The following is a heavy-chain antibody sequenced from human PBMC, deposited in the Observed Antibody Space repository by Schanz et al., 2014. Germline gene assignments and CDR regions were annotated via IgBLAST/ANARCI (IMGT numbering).Heavy chain of an antibody. CDR1: GFTFSNYW. Sequence: EVHLVESGGGLVQPGGSLRLSCAASGFTFSNYWMHWVRQAPGKGLEWVSAISGSGGSTYYADSVKGRFTISRDNSKSTLYLQMSSLRAEDTAVYYCAKSQGSSFDSWGQGTLVTVSS. CDR2: ISGSGGST. V-gene: IGHV3-23*04. CDR3: AKSQGSSFDS. J-gene: IGHJ4*02. D-gene: IGHD6-13*01.